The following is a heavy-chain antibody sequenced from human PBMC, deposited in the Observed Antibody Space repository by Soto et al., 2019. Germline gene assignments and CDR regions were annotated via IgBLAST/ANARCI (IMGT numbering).Heavy chain of an antibody. CDR2: IWYDGSNK. Sequence: GGALRLSCAASGFTFSSYGMHRVRQAAGKGLEWVAVIWYDGSNKYYADSVKGRFTISRDNSKNTLYLQMNSLRAEDTAVYYCARDSFGSSFLHYNYDSSGHYGVAICGQGTMVTVSS. CDR1: GFTFSSYG. J-gene: IGHJ3*02. CDR3: ARDSFGSSFLHYNYDSSGHYGVAI. V-gene: IGHV3-33*01. D-gene: IGHD3-22*01.